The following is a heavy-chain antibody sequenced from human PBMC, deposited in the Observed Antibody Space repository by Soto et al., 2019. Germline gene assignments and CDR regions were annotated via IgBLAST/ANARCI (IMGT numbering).Heavy chain of an antibody. CDR1: GFTFSNAW. CDR3: TTDREDCTNGVCYTVYFDY. D-gene: IGHD2-8*01. Sequence: GGSLRLSCAASGFTFSNAWMNWVRQAPGKGLEWVGRIKSKTDGGTTDYAAPVKGRFTISRDDSKNTLYLQMNSLKTEDTAVYYCTTDREDCTNGVCYTVYFDYWGQGTLVTVSS. CDR2: IKSKTDGGTT. V-gene: IGHV3-15*07. J-gene: IGHJ4*02.